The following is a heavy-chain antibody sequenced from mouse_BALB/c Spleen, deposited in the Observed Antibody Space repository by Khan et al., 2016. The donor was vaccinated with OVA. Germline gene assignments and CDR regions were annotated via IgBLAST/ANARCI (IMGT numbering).Heavy chain of an antibody. CDR2: INTYTGEP. CDR3: ARGAGYWYFDV. V-gene: IGHV9-1*02. J-gene: IGHJ1*01. CDR1: GYTFTNYG. Sequence: QIQLVQSGPELKKPGETVKISCKASGYTFTNYGMNWVKQAPGKGLKWMGWINTYTGEPTYTDDFKGRFAFSLETSASTAYLQINNLKNEDMATYFCARGAGYWYFDVWGEGTTVTVSS.